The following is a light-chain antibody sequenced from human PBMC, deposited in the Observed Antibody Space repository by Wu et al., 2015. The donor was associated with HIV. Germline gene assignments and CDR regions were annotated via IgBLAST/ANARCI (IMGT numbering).Light chain of an antibody. V-gene: IGKV3-20*01. CDR1: ESVSGY. Sequence: RVLTQSPATLSLSPGERATLSCRVSESVSGYLAWYQQRPGQPPTLLIYGASSRAAGIPDRFSGSGSGTDFSLTIRRLEPEDFAVYYCQQYNSSPYNFGQGTKLEIK. J-gene: IGKJ2*01. CDR3: QQYNSSPYN. CDR2: GAS.